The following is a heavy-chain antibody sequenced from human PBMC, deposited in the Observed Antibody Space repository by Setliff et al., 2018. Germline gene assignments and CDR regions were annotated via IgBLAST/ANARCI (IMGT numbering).Heavy chain of an antibody. V-gene: IGHV1-8*02. J-gene: IGHJ6*04. CDR1: GYPFTSYD. CDR3: ARGRTRTSTIFGIVSLSS. CDR2: LNPSSGDT. Sequence: ASVKVSCKASGYPFTSYDIHWLRPTSGQGLEWMGWLNPSSGDTGFATKFQGRVTVTRDTSISTAYMELSSLTSEDTAVYYCARGRTRTSTIFGIVSLSSWGDGTTVTVSS. D-gene: IGHD3-3*01.